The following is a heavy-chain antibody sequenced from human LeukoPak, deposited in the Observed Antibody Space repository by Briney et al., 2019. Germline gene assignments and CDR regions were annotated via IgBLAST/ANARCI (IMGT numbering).Heavy chain of an antibody. CDR1: GFTFSSNW. CDR2: INEDGSTT. Sequence: GGSLRLSCAASGFTFSSNWMHWVRQAPGKGLVWVSRINEDGSTTNYADSVKGRSTVFRDNAKNTLYLQMNSLRAEDTAVYYCARDGYVYWGQGTLVTVSS. CDR3: ARDGYVY. D-gene: IGHD6-13*01. V-gene: IGHV3-74*01. J-gene: IGHJ4*02.